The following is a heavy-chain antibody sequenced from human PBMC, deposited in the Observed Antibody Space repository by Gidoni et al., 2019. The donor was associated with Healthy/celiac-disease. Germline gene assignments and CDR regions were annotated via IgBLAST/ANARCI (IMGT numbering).Heavy chain of an antibody. CDR2: MSGSGGST. J-gene: IGHJ6*02. D-gene: IGHD2-2*01. Sequence: EVQLLESGGGLVQPGGSLRLSCAASGFTFSSYAMSWVRQAPGKGLEWVSAMSGSGGSTYYADSVKGRFTISRDNSKNTLYLQMNSLRAEDTAVYYCAKDRYCSSTSCYLYYYYYGMDVWGQGTTVTVSS. CDR3: AKDRYCSSTSCYLYYYYYGMDV. CDR1: GFTFSSYA. V-gene: IGHV3-23*01.